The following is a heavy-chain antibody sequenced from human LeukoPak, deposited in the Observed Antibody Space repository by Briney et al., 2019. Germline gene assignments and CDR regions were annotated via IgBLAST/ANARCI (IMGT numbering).Heavy chain of an antibody. Sequence: ASVKVSCKASGYTFTSYDINWVRQATGQGLEWMGWMNPNSGNTGYAQKFQGRVTMTRNTSISTAYMELSSLRSEDTAVYYCARVKSGAAAGLDAFDIWGQGTMVTVSS. D-gene: IGHD6-13*01. CDR2: MNPNSGNT. CDR3: ARVKSGAAAGLDAFDI. CDR1: GYTFTSYD. V-gene: IGHV1-8*01. J-gene: IGHJ3*02.